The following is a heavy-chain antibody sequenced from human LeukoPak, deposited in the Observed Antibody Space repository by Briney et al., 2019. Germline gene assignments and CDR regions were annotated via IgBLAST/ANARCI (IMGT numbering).Heavy chain of an antibody. D-gene: IGHD2-15*01. CDR2: MNPNSGNT. CDR1: GYTFTSYD. V-gene: IGHV1-8*01. Sequence: ASVKASCKASGYTFTSYDINWVRQATGQGLEWMGWMNPNSGNTGYAQKLQGRVTMTRNTSISTAYMELSSLRSEDTAVYYCAYCSGGSCHCDYWGQGTLVTVSS. CDR3: AYCSGGSCHCDY. J-gene: IGHJ4*02.